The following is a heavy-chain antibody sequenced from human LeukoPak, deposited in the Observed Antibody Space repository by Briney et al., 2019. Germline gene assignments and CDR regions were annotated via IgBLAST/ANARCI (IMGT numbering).Heavy chain of an antibody. J-gene: IGHJ5*02. D-gene: IGHD5-24*01. CDR3: ARDTPEMATNRLGWFGP. CDR2: IKQDGSEK. V-gene: IGHV3-7*01. Sequence: GGSLRLSCAASGFTFSSYCMSWVRQAPGKGLEWVANIKQDGSEKYYVDSVKGRFTISRDNAKNSLYLQMNSLRAEDTAVYYCARDTPEMATNRLGWFGPWGQGTLVIVSS. CDR1: GFTFSSYC.